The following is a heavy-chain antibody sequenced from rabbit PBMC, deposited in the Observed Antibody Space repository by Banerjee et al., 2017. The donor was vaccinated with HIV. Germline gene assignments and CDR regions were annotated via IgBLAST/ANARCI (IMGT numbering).Heavy chain of an antibody. J-gene: IGHJ4*01. V-gene: IGHV1S40*01. CDR2: IYAGSSGST. D-gene: IGHD6-1*01. CDR1: GIDFSSYYR. Sequence: QSLEESGGDLVKPGASLTLTCKASGIDFSSYYRMCWVRQAPGRGLELIACIYAGSSGSTGYASWAKGRFTISKTSSTTVTLQMTSLTAADTATYFCARNYYSYGYANYGYGFNLWGQGTLVTVS. CDR3: ARNYYSYGYANYGYGFNL.